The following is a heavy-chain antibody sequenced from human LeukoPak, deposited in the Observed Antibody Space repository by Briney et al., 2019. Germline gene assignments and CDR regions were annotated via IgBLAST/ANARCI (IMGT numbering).Heavy chain of an antibody. V-gene: IGHV4-39*01. D-gene: IGHD2-15*01. Sequence: SETLSLTCTVSGGSISSASYYWGWLRQPPGKGLEWIGSIYYTGTTYQSPSLKSRVTISVHTSKNQFSLKLSSVTAADTAVYYCARQQCNGGSCYSRAIWFDPWGQGTLVTVSS. CDR3: ARQQCNGGSCYSRAIWFDP. CDR2: IYYTGTT. J-gene: IGHJ5*02. CDR1: GGSISSASYY.